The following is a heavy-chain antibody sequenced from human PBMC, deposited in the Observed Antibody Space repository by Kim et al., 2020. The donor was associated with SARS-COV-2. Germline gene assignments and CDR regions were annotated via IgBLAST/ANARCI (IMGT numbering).Heavy chain of an antibody. J-gene: IGHJ6*02. Sequence: NTNYAQKLQGRVTMTTDTSTSTAYMGLRSLRSDDTAVYYCARVTILGMDVWGQGTTVTVSS. D-gene: IGHD3-3*01. CDR3: ARVTILGMDV. CDR2: NT. V-gene: IGHV1-18*01.